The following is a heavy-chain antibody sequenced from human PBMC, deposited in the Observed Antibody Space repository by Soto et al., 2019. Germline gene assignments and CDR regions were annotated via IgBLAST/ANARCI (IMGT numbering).Heavy chain of an antibody. J-gene: IGHJ4*02. Sequence: PAETLSLTCDVSGAAVSHYFWSLILHPPVKGLEWLGYMSSSGNSISNPALKNRITILLDTSRNHVSRNLRSLIVADTAVNYCERCSLTFFGGVVPDFDFWGPGKLVPVSS. CDR1: GAAVSHYF. CDR2: MSSSGNS. V-gene: IGHV4-4*09. D-gene: IGHD3-3*01. CDR3: ERCSLTFFGGVVPDFDF.